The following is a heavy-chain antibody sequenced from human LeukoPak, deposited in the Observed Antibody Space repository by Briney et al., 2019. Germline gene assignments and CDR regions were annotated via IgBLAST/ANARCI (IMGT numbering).Heavy chain of an antibody. CDR3: ARGSYYYDSNDY. V-gene: IGHV1-8*02. Sequence: ASVKVSCKASGYTFTSYYMHWVRQAPGQGLEWMGWMNPNSGNTGYAQKFQGRVTMTRNTSISTAYMELSSLRSEDTAVYYCARGSYYYDSNDYWGQGTLVTVSS. CDR2: MNPNSGNT. J-gene: IGHJ4*02. D-gene: IGHD3-22*01. CDR1: GYTFTSYY.